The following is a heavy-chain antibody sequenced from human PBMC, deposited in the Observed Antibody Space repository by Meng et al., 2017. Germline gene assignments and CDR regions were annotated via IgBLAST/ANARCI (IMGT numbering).Heavy chain of an antibody. V-gene: IGHV1-18*01. J-gene: IGHJ1*01. CDR1: GYTFTSYG. CDR2: ISAYNGNT. D-gene: IGHD4-11*01. Sequence: QVQVVQCGAEVKKPGASVKVSCKASGYTFTSYGISWVRQASGQGLEWMGWISAYNGNTNYAQKLRGRVTMTTDTSTSTAYMELRSLRSDDTAAYYCAQTTVTTYSEYFQHWGQGTLVTVSS. CDR3: AQTTVTTYSEYFQH.